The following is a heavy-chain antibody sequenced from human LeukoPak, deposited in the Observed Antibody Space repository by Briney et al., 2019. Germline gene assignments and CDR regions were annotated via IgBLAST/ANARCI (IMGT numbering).Heavy chain of an antibody. CDR3: AKEIYGDSTGGRFQH. J-gene: IGHJ1*01. Sequence: PRESLRLSCVASGFTSSSFDMNWVRQAPGKGLEWVSHMSSSGSSIYYADSVKGRFTISRDNSKNTLYLQMKSLRAEDTAVYYCAKEIYGDSTGGRFQHWGQGTLVTVSS. V-gene: IGHV3-23*01. D-gene: IGHD4-17*01. CDR2: MSSSGSSI. CDR1: GFTSSSFD.